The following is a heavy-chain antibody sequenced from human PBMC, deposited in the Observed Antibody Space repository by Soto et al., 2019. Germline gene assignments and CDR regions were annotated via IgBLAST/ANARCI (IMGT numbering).Heavy chain of an antibody. J-gene: IGHJ6*02. CDR1: GFTFSNYG. V-gene: IGHV3-30*18. D-gene: IGHD3-3*01. Sequence: GGSLRLSFAASGFTFSNYGMPWVRQAPGKGLEWVGVISYEGNNKYYTDSLKGRFTISRDNSNNTLYRQMNSLRAEDAAVYYSAKDRLRFLEWLLIHFYYGMDVLGPGTTVTVSS. CDR2: ISYEGNNK. CDR3: AKDRLRFLEWLLIHFYYGMDV.